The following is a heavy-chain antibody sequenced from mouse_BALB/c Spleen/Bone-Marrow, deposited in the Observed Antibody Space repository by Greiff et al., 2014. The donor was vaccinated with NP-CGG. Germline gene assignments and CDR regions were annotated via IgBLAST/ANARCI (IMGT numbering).Heavy chain of an antibody. J-gene: IGHJ1*01. CDR1: GFNIKDTF. CDR2: IDPANGDT. Sequence: EVMLVESGAELVKPGASVKLSCTASGFNIKDTFMHWVKQRPEQGLEWIGRIDPANGDTKYDPKFQGKATITADTSSNTAYLQPSSLTSEDTAVYYCTKPSFYYGSSYWYSDVWGAGTTVTVSA. D-gene: IGHD1-1*01. V-gene: IGHV14-3*02. CDR3: TKPSFYYGSSYWYSDV.